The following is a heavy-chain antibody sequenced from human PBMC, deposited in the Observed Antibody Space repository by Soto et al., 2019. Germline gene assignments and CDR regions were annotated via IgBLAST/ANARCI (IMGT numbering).Heavy chain of an antibody. V-gene: IGHV1-2*02. CDR2: INPNSGGT. CDR3: ARSSGYSYGSNYYYYGMDV. D-gene: IGHD5-18*01. Sequence: ASVKVSCKASGYTFTGYYMHWLRQAPGQGLEWMGWINPNSGGTNYAQKFQGRVTMTRDTSISTAYMELSRPRSDDTAVYYCARSSGYSYGSNYYYYGMDVWGQGTTVTVSS. CDR1: GYTFTGYY. J-gene: IGHJ6*02.